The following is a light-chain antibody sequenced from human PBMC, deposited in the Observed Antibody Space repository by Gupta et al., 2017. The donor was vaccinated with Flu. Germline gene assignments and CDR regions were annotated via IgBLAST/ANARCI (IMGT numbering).Light chain of an antibody. CDR2: DAS. CDR3: QQRGGWRPAHT. V-gene: IGKV3-11*01. CDR1: QTVSGN. J-gene: IGKJ2*01. Sequence: TLSLSPAERATPFCRASQTVSGNFAWYQQKPGQPPRLLIYDASSRATGITARFSGSGCKTDFTLTIGSLEPEDFAVYYCQQRGGWRPAHTFGQGTRLEIK.